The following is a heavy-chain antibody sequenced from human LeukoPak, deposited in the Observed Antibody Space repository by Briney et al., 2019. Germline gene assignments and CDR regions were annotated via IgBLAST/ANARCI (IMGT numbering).Heavy chain of an antibody. CDR3: AKDRFELSPEDIRISFDY. V-gene: IGHV3-23*01. Sequence: PGGSLRLSCAASGFTFSSYAMSWVRQAPGKGLEWVSAISGSGGSTYYADSVKGRFTISRDNSKNTLYLQMNSLRAEDTAVYYCAKDRFELSPEDIRISFDYWGQGTLVTVSS. J-gene: IGHJ4*02. CDR1: GFTFSSYA. CDR2: ISGSGGST. D-gene: IGHD4-17*01.